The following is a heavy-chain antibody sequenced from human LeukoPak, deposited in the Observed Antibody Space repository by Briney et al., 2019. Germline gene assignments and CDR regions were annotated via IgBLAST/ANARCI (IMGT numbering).Heavy chain of an antibody. CDR2: IYYSGST. CDR3: AREFTPEGFDP. CDR1: GGSISSSSYY. J-gene: IGHJ5*02. V-gene: IGHV4-39*07. Sequence: SETLSLTCTVSGGSISSSSYYWGWIRQPPGKGLEWIGSIYYSGSTYYNPSLKSRVTISVDTSKNQFSLKLSSVTAAVTAVYYCAREFTPEGFDPWGQGTLVTVSS.